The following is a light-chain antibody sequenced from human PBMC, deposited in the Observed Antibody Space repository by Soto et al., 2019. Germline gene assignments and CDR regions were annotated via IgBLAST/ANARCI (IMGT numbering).Light chain of an antibody. CDR2: DVS. CDR3: SSYTSSSTYV. CDR1: SSDDGGYNY. Sequence: QSVLTQPASVSGSPGQSITISCTGTSSDDGGYNYVSWYQQHPGKSPKLMIYDVSSRPSGVSNRFSGSKSVNTASLTISGLQAEDEADYYCSSYTSSSTYVFGTGTKVTVL. J-gene: IGLJ1*01. V-gene: IGLV2-14*01.